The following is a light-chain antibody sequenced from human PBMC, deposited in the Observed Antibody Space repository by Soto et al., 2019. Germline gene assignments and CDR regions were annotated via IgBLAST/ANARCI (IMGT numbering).Light chain of an antibody. CDR3: QHYNSYSEA. CDR1: QIVSNV. Sequence: DIQMTQSPSTLSASVGDRVTITCRAIQIVSNVLAWFQQKPGRAPKLLIFDISNLASGVPSRFSGSGSGSATEFTLTISSLQPDDSATYYCQHYNSYSEAFGQGTKVDIK. CDR2: DIS. J-gene: IGKJ1*01. V-gene: IGKV1-5*01.